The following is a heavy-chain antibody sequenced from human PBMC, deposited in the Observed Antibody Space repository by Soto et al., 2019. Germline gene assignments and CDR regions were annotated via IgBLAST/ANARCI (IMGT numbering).Heavy chain of an antibody. V-gene: IGHV1-46*01. Sequence: GASVKVSCRGSEYTFTRDQIHWVRQAPGQGLEWMGMIDPSGGKTNYAQKFQGRVTMTRDTSTSTVYMALSSLRSEDTAIYFCGRVMRSLLSITALDTWGQGTLVTVSS. CDR1: EYTFTRDQ. D-gene: IGHD3-10*01. CDR3: GRVMRSLLSITALDT. CDR2: IDPSGGKT. J-gene: IGHJ5*02.